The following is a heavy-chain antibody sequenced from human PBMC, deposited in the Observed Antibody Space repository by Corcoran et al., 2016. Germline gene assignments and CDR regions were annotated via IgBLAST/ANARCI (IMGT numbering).Heavy chain of an antibody. CDR3: ARDTIGVSGPVY. CDR1: GGSITPYY. CDR2: IYYSGST. Sequence: QVQLQESGPGLVKPSETLSLTCTVSGGSITPYYCSWIRQPAGKGLAWIGRIYYSGSTDYNLSLKSRVTISVDTSKNQFSLKLTSVTAADTAVYYCARDTIGVSGPVYWGRGTLVTVSS. D-gene: IGHD3-3*01. V-gene: IGHV4-4*07. J-gene: IGHJ4*02.